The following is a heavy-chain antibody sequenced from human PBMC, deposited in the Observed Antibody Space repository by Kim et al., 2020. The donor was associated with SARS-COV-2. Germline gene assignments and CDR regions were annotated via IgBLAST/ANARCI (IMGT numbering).Heavy chain of an antibody. J-gene: IGHJ5*02. V-gene: IGHV1-3*01. CDR3: AREGSRSYHWLFP. CDR1: GYTFDTFS. Sequence: ASVKVSCKASGYTFDTFSLYWLRQAPGQRFEWMGWVNGGTGNTRYSQNFPGRLIISWDTSASASYMEITSLTSEDTAVYYCAREGSRSYHWLFPSCQGT. D-gene: IGHD3-10*01. CDR2: VNGGTGNT.